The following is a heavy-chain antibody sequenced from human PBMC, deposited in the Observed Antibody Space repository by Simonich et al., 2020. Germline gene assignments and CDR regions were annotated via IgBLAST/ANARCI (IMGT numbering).Heavy chain of an antibody. CDR2: VDPEIGET. D-gene: IGHD1-7*01. CDR1: GYTFTAYY. Sequence: EVQLVQSGAEVKKPGATVKISCKVSGYTFTAYYRPWVQQAPGKGLEWMGRVDPEIGETINAEKFQGRVTITADTSTDTAYMELSSLRSEDTAVYYCATSNLGRYYYYMDVWGKGTTVTVSS. J-gene: IGHJ6*03. V-gene: IGHV1-69-2*01. CDR3: ATSNLGRYYYYMDV.